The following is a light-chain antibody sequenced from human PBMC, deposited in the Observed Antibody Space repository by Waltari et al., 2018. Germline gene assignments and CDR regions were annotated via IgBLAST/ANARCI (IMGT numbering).Light chain of an antibody. CDR2: GAS. V-gene: IGKV3-20*01. J-gene: IGKJ1*01. Sequence: EIVLTQSPGTLSLSPGERATLSCRASQSVSRALAWYQQNPGQAPRLLIYGASNRATGIPDRVSGSGSGTDFSLIISRLEPEDFAVYYCQHYVSLPVTFGQGTKVEIK. CDR3: QHYVSLPVT. CDR1: QSVSRA.